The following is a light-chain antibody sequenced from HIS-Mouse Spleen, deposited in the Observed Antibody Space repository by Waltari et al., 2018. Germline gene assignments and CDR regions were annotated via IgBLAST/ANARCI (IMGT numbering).Light chain of an antibody. V-gene: IGLV2-11*01. CDR3: CSYAGSYTFPYV. CDR2: DVS. Sequence: QSALTQPRSVSGSPGQSVTISCTGTSSECGGYNYVHWYQQHPGKAPKLMIYDVSKRPSGVPDRFSGSKSGNTASLTISGLQAEDEADYYCCSYAGSYTFPYVFGTGTKVTVL. J-gene: IGLJ1*01. CDR1: SSECGGYNY.